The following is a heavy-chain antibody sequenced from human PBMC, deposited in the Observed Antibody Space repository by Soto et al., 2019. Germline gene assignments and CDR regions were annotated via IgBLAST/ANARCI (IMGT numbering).Heavy chain of an antibody. J-gene: IGHJ5*02. CDR1: GGSISSGGYY. CDR3: ARSIYSGYDFFAEGGRWFDP. Sequence: PSETLSLTCTVSGGSISSGGYYWSWIRQHPGKGLEWIGYIYYSGSTYYNPSLKSRATISVDTSKNQFSLKLSSVTAADTAVYYCARSIYSGYDFFAEGGRWFDPWGQGTLVTVSS. D-gene: IGHD5-12*01. CDR2: IYYSGST. V-gene: IGHV4-31*03.